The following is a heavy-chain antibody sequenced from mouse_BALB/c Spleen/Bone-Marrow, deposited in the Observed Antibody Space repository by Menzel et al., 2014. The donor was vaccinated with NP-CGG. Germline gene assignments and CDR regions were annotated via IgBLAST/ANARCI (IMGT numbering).Heavy chain of an antibody. CDR2: IRNKANGYTT. J-gene: IGHJ2*01. CDR3: ARDKGRVFFDY. CDR1: GFTFTDYY. V-gene: IGHV7-3*02. Sequence: EVQLVESGGGLVQPGGSLRLSCATSGFTFTDYYMNWVRQPPGKALEWLGFIRNKANGYTTEYSASVKGRFTISRDNSQTILYLQMNTLRAEDSATYYCARDKGRVFFDYWGQGTLSRSPQ.